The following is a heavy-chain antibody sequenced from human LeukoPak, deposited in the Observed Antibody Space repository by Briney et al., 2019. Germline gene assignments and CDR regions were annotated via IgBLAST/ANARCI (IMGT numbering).Heavy chain of an antibody. J-gene: IGHJ4*02. CDR2: ISHNGGGT. V-gene: IGHV3-23*01. Sequence: GGSLRLSCAASGFTFTDYAMSWVRQAPEKGLEWVSTISHNGGGTYYAESVKGRFTISRDNSKSTVNLQMNSLRAEDTAVYYCAREVGDYWGQGTLVTVSS. CDR1: GFTFTDYA. D-gene: IGHD2-15*01. CDR3: AREVGDY.